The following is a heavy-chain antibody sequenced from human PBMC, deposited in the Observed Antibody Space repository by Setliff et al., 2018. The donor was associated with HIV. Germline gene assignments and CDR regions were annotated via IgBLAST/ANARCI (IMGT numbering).Heavy chain of an antibody. CDR3: ARVRSGAYVWGSYPDY. CDR1: GVSISDYY. J-gene: IGHJ4*02. CDR2: IYFSGNT. V-gene: IGHV4-59*08. Sequence: SETLSLTCTVSGVSISDYYWSWIRQLPGKGLEWIGYIYFSGNTNYNPSLKSRVTISVDTSKNQFSLNVRSVTAADTALYYCARVRSGAYVWGSYPDYWGQGTLVTVSS. D-gene: IGHD3-16*02.